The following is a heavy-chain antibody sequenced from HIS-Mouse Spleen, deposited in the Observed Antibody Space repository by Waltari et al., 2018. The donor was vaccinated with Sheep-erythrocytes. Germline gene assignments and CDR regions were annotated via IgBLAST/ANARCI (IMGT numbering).Heavy chain of an antibody. CDR2: ISYDGSNK. CDR1: GFTFRSYG. J-gene: IGHJ4*02. D-gene: IGHD1-26*01. Sequence: QVQLVESGGGVVQPGRSLRLSCAASGFTFRSYGMHWVRQAPGKGLEWVAVISYDGSNKYYADSVKGRFTVSRDNSKNTLYLQMNSLRAEDTAVYYCAKVGATTPHFDYWGQGTLVTVSS. V-gene: IGHV3-30*18. CDR3: AKVGATTPHFDY.